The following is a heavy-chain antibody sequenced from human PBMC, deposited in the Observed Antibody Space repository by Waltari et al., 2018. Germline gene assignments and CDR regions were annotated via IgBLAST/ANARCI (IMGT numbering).Heavy chain of an antibody. CDR3: ATLRGNY. J-gene: IGHJ4*02. CDR1: GFSFSRYW. D-gene: IGHD4-17*01. Sequence: EVQLVESGGGLVQPGGSLRLSCAVSGFSFSRYWMYWVSQAPGKWLEVVANIKQDGSDKYYVDSVKGRFTISRDNTKNSLYLQMNSLRAEDTGVYYCATLRGNYWGQGILVTVSS. V-gene: IGHV3-7*01. CDR2: IKQDGSDK.